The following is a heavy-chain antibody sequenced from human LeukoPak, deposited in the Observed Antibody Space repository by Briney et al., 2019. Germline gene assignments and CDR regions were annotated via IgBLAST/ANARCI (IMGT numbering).Heavy chain of an antibody. CDR3: ADLDRSPAFDI. V-gene: IGHV1-2*02. CDR2: INPNSGGT. J-gene: IGHJ3*02. Sequence: ASVKVSCKASGYTFTSYDINWVRQATGQGLEWMGWINPNSGGTNYAQKFQGRVTMTRDTSISTAYMELSRLRSDDTAVYYCADLDRSPAFDIWGQGTMVTVSS. D-gene: IGHD1-1*01. CDR1: GYTFTSYD.